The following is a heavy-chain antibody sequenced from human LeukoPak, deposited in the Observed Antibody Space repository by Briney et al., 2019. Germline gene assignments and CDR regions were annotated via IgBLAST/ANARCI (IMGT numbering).Heavy chain of an antibody. CDR2: IYTSGST. Sequence: SQTLSLTCLCTLGSHIFGLYHGRWIRQPAGKGLEWIGRIYTSGSTNYNPSLKSRVTISVDTSKNQFSLKLNSVTAADTDVYYCARESLYSYGFNWGQGTLVTVSS. D-gene: IGHD5-18*01. V-gene: IGHV4-61*02. J-gene: IGHJ4*02. CDR3: ARESLYSYGFN. CDR1: LGSHIFGLYH.